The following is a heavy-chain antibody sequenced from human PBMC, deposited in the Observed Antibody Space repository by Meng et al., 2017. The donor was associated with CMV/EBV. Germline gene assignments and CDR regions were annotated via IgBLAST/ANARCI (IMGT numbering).Heavy chain of an antibody. D-gene: IGHD2-2*01. CDR2: ISSSGSTI. CDR3: ARVKRTLLVGPIIGPYGMDV. V-gene: IGHV3-48*03. Sequence: GESLKISCAASGFTFSSYEMNWVRQAPGKGLEWVSYISSSGSTIYYADSVKGRFTISRDNAKNSLYLQMNSLRPEDSAIYYCARVKRTLLVGPIIGPYGMDVWGQGTTVTVSS. J-gene: IGHJ6*02. CDR1: GFTFSSYE.